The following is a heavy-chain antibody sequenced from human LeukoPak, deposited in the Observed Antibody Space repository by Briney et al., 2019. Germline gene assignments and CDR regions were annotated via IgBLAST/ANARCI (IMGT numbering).Heavy chain of an antibody. D-gene: IGHD3-22*01. Sequence: GGSLRLSCAASGFTFSSYSMTWVRQAPGKGLEWVSSISSSSSYIYYADSVKGRFTISRDNAKNSLYLQMNSLRAEDTAVYYCARDYYDSSGSKIWDYWGQGTLVTVSS. CDR3: ARDYYDSSGSKIWDY. CDR1: GFTFSSYS. CDR2: ISSSSSYI. V-gene: IGHV3-21*01. J-gene: IGHJ4*02.